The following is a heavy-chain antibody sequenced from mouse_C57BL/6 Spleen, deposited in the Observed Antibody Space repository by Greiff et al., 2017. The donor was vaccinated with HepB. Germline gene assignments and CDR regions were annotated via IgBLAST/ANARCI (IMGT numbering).Heavy chain of an antibody. D-gene: IGHD3-2*02. CDR1: GYTFTDYY. V-gene: IGHV1-26*01. J-gene: IGHJ4*01. Sequence: EVQLQQSGPELVKPGASVKISCKASGYTFTDYYMNWVKQSHGKSLEWIGDINPNNGGTSYNQKFKGKATLTVDNSSSTAYMERRSLTSEDSAVYYGAKTAQATYAMDYWGQGTSVTVSS. CDR3: AKTAQATYAMDY. CDR2: INPNNGGT.